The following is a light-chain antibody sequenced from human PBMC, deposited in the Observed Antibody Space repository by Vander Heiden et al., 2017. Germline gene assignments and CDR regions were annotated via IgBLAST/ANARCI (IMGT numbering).Light chain of an antibody. CDR2: TSS. CDR1: ESLVDSDGNAY. Sequence: VMTHTPLSSPVTLGQPSSISCRSSESLVDSDGNAYLSWLQQRPGQPPRLLIYTSSYRFSEVPDRVSGSGAGTDLTLKIRREEPEDVGVYYCMQATQPWTFGQGTKVEIK. CDR3: MQATQPWT. J-gene: IGKJ1*01. V-gene: IGKV2-24*01.